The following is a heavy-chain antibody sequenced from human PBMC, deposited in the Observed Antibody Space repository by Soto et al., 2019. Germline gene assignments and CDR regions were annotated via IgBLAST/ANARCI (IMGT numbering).Heavy chain of an antibody. CDR2: ISGSGGST. V-gene: IGHV3-23*01. Sequence: GGSLRLSCAASGVTFSSYAMSWVRQTPGKGMEWVSVISGSGGSTYYADSVKGRFTISRDNAKNSLYLQMNSLRDEDTAVYYCVRDVVVTYSYYGRDVWGQGTTVTVSS. CDR3: VRDVVVTYSYYGRDV. J-gene: IGHJ6*02. CDR1: GVTFSSYA. D-gene: IGHD2-2*01.